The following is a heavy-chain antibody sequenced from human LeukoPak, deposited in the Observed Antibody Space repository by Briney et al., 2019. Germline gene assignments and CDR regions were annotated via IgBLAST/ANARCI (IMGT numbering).Heavy chain of an antibody. V-gene: IGHV1-8*01. J-gene: IGHJ4*02. CDR2: MSPNSGNT. CDR3: TRGPPNWGYDY. D-gene: IGHD7-27*01. CDR1: GYTFTSYD. Sequence: ASVKVSCKASGYTFTSYDINWVRPATGQGFEWMGWMSPNSGNTGYAQKFQGRVTMTRSTSMSTAYMELSSLRSEDTAVYYCTRGPPNWGYDYWGQGTLVTVSS.